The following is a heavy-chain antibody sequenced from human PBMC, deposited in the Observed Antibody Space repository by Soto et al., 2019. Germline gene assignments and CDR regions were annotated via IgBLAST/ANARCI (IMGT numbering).Heavy chain of an antibody. CDR1: GASISSYF. D-gene: IGHD6-25*01. Sequence: PSETLSRTCTVSGASISSYFWTWIRQPAGKGLDWIGRISASGTTNYNPSLKSRVTMSVDTSKNHFSLNLSSVTAADAPVYYCARAAGRDRWFDTRGQGTLVTVSS. V-gene: IGHV4-4*07. J-gene: IGHJ5*02. CDR3: ARAAGRDRWFDT. CDR2: ISASGTT.